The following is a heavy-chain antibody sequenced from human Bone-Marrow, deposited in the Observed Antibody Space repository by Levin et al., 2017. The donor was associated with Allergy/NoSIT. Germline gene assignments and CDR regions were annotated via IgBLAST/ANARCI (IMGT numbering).Heavy chain of an antibody. CDR1: GFTFSSYA. CDR2: ISGSGGTT. J-gene: IGHJ4*02. CDR3: TRDHRGGGTCYSDY. D-gene: IGHD2-15*01. Sequence: GESLKISCAASGFTFSSYAMSWVRQAPGKGLEWVSAISGSGGTTYYADSVKGRFTISRDNSKNTLYLQMNSLRAEDTAIYDCTRDHRGGGTCYSDYWGQGTLVTVSS. V-gene: IGHV3-23*01.